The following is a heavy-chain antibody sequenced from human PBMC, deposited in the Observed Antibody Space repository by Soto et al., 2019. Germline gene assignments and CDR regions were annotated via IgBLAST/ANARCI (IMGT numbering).Heavy chain of an antibody. CDR2: INAGNGNA. V-gene: IGHV1-3*01. J-gene: IGHJ6*02. CDR1: GFTFTDYY. CDR3: ARALVNLVVAATHSYYYGMDV. D-gene: IGHD2-15*01. Sequence: ASVKVSCKASGFTFTDYYLHWVRQVPGQGAEWMGWINAGNGNAEYSQRFQGRVTISRDTSAITAYMEVSSLRSEDTAVYYCARALVNLVVAATHSYYYGMDVWGQGTTVTSP.